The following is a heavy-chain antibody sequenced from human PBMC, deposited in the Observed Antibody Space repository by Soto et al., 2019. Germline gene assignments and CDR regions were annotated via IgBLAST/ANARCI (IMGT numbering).Heavy chain of an antibody. J-gene: IGHJ6*02. D-gene: IGHD3-10*01. V-gene: IGHV3-53*01. CDR1: GGTVVNNC. CDR3: ARDRFGELLGYYYYYGMDV. Sequence: GGSLRLWCTAAGGTVVNNCMSLVVQAPGKGLEWVSVIYSGGSTYYADSVKGRFTISRDNSKNTLYLQMNSLRAEDTAVYYCARDRFGELLGYYYYYGMDVWGQATTVTVSS. CDR2: IYSGGST.